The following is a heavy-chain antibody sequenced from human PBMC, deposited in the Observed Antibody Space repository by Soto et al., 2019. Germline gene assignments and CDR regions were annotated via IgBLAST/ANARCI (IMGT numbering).Heavy chain of an antibody. CDR1: GYTFTSYY. CDR3: ARGPKEITFGGAGDY. CDR2: INPSGGST. J-gene: IGHJ4*02. V-gene: IGHV1-46*01. Sequence: ASVKVSCKASGYTFTSYYMHWVRQAPGQGLEWMGIINPSGGSTSYAQKFQGRVTMTRDTSTSTVYMELSSLRSEGTAVYYCARGPKEITFGGAGDYWGQGTLVTVSS. D-gene: IGHD3-16*01.